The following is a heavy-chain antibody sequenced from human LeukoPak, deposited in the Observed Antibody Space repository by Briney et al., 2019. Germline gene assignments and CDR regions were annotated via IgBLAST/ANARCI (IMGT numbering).Heavy chain of an antibody. D-gene: IGHD3-10*01. J-gene: IGHJ4*02. Sequence: SETLSLTCTVSGGSISSGSYYWSWIRQPAGKGLEWIGRIYTSGSTNYNPSLKSRVTISVDTSKNQFSLKLSSVTAADTALYYCAKDKYLMVRGVLDFDYWGQGTLVTVSS. V-gene: IGHV4-61*02. CDR3: AKDKYLMVRGVLDFDY. CDR2: IYTSGST. CDR1: GGSISSGSYY.